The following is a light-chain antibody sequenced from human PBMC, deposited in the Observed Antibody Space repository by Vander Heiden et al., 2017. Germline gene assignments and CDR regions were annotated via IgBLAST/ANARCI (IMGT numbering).Light chain of an antibody. CDR2: AAS. V-gene: IGKV1-8*01. Sequence: FRLSQSPSSLSASTGDRVTITCRASQGISSYLAWYQQKPGKAPKLLIYAASTLQSGVPSRFSGSGSGTDFTLTISSLQSEDIATYYCQQYYSYPHTFGPGTKVEIK. J-gene: IGKJ3*01. CDR3: QQYYSYPHT. CDR1: QGISSY.